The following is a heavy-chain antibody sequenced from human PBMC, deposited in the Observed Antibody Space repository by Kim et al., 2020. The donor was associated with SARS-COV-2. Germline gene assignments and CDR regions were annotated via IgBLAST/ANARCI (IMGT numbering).Heavy chain of an antibody. CDR3: ARRGGYSGYDLDY. CDR1: GGSFSGYS. CDR2: INHSRST. Sequence: SETLSLTCAVYGGSFSGYSWSWIRQPPGKGLEWIGEINHSRSTNYNPSLKSRVTISVDTSKNQFSLKLSSVTAADTAVYYCARRGGYSGYDLDYWGQGTLVTVSS. D-gene: IGHD5-12*01. J-gene: IGHJ4*02. V-gene: IGHV4-34*01.